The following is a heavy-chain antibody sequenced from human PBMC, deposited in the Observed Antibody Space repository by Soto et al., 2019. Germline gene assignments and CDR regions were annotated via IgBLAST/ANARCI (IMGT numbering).Heavy chain of an antibody. J-gene: IGHJ4*02. CDR3: AREGSYYDSSGYSFDY. D-gene: IGHD3-22*01. Sequence: SETLSLTCTVSGGSISSYYWSWIRQPPGKGLEWIGYIYYSGSTNYNPSLKSRVTISVDTSKNQFSLKLSSVTAADTAVYYCAREGSYYDSSGYSFDYWGQGTLVTVSS. CDR1: GGSISSYY. V-gene: IGHV4-59*01. CDR2: IYYSGST.